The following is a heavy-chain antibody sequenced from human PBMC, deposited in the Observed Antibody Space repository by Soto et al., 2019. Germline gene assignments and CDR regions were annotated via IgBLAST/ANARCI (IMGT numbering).Heavy chain of an antibody. CDR3: ASHLNAVLLDY. J-gene: IGHJ4*02. CDR1: GGSISSGSYY. Sequence: QLQLQESGPGLVKPSETLSLTCTVSGGSISSGSYYWGWVRQPPGKGLEWIGSIYFGGSAYYNPSLKSRVTISVDTSKNQFSLNLDSVTAADTAVYYCASHLNAVLLDYWGQGTLVTVSS. CDR2: IYFGGSA. V-gene: IGHV4-39*01. D-gene: IGHD6-19*01.